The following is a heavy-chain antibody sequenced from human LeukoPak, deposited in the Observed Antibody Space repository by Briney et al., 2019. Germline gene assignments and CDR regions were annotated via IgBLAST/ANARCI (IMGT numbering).Heavy chain of an antibody. J-gene: IGHJ5*02. CDR2: INPSGGST. CDR1: GYTFTSYY. Sequence: ASVKVSCKASGYTFTSYYMHWVRQAPGQGLEWMGIINPSGGSTSYAQKFQGRVTMTRDTSTSTVYMELSSLRSEDTAVYYCAREGYDFWSGYYTGGSHRSNIHWFDPWGQGTLVTVSS. CDR3: AREGYDFWSGYYTGGSHRSNIHWFDP. V-gene: IGHV1-46*01. D-gene: IGHD3-3*01.